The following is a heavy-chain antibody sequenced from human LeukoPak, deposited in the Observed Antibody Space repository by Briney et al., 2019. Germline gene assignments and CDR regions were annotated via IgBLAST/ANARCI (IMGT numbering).Heavy chain of an antibody. V-gene: IGHV1-69*05. Sequence: SVKVSCKASGGTFSSYAISWVRQAPGQGLEWVGRIITIFGTANYAQKFQGRVTITTDESTSTAYMELSSLRSEDTAVYYCERDERGYSYGYGYYFDYWGQGTLVTVSS. CDR1: GGTFSSYA. CDR3: ERDERGYSYGYGYYFDY. CDR2: IITIFGTA. J-gene: IGHJ4*02. D-gene: IGHD5-18*01.